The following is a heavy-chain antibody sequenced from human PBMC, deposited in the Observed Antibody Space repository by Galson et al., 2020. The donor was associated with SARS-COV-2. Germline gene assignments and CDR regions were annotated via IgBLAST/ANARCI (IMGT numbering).Heavy chain of an antibody. CDR1: GFTFSTYA. D-gene: IGHD3-16*01. Sequence: NSGGSLRLSCAASGFTFSTYAMNWVRQAPGKGLERVSSITSTGSHTYYADSVKGRFTISRDNAENSLYLQMNSLRVEDTAVYYCTREFGSGKNLDCWGQGTLVTVSS. CDR2: ITSTGSHT. J-gene: IGHJ4*02. V-gene: IGHV3-21*01. CDR3: TREFGSGKNLDC.